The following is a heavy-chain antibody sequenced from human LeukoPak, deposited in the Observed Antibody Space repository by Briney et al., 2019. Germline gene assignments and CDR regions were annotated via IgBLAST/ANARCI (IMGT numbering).Heavy chain of an antibody. D-gene: IGHD3-16*01. J-gene: IGHJ4*02. V-gene: IGHV4-39*02. CDR2: ISYSGST. CDR1: GGSISSGGYY. CDR3: ARLPTNAYYYFDS. Sequence: PSETLSLTCTVSGGSISSGGYYWSWIRQHPGKGLEWIGRISYSGSTHYNPSLKSRLTISVDTSKNHLSLNLNSVTAADTAVYYCARLPTNAYYYFDSWGQGTLVTVSS.